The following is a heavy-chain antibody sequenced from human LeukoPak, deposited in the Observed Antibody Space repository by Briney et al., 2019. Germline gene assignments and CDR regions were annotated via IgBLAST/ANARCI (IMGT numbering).Heavy chain of an antibody. CDR3: ARGDYSDTLWYFDL. D-gene: IGHD4-17*01. CDR2: INHSGST. J-gene: IGHJ2*01. Sequence: SETLSLTCAVYGGSFSGYYWSWIRQPPGKGLEWIGEINHSGSTNYNPSLKSRVTISADTSKNQFSLKLSSVTAADTAVYYCARGDYSDTLWYFDLWGRGTLVTVSS. V-gene: IGHV4-34*01. CDR1: GGSFSGYY.